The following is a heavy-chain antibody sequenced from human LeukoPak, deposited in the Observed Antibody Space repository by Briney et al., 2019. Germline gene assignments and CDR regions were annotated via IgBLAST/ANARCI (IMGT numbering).Heavy chain of an antibody. Sequence: SETLSLTCTVSGGSIGSHYWSWIRQPPGKGLEWIGYVFYSGTTNYNPSLKSRVTISVATSKNQFSLKLSSVTAADTAVYYCARDYYDSRGEAFDIWGLGTMVTVSS. D-gene: IGHD3-22*01. J-gene: IGHJ3*02. CDR2: VFYSGTT. V-gene: IGHV4-59*11. CDR3: ARDYYDSRGEAFDI. CDR1: GGSIGSHY.